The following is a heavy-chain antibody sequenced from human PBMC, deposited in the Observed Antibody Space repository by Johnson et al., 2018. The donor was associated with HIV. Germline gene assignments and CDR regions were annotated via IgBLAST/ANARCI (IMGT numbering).Heavy chain of an antibody. D-gene: IGHD3-22*01. CDR1: GFTFDDYA. V-gene: IGHV3-9*01. CDR2: ISWNSGSI. J-gene: IGHJ3*02. Sequence: DVQVVESGGGVVQPGRSLRLSCAASGFTFDDYAMHWVRQAPGKGLAWVSGISWNSGSIGYADSVKGRFTISIDNAKTSLSLQMNSLRAEDTAVYYCAKDYYDSSGPWAFDIWGQGTMVTVSS. CDR3: AKDYYDSSGPWAFDI.